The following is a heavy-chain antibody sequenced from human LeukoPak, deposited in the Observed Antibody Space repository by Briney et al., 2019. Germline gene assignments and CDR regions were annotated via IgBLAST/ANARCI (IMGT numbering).Heavy chain of an antibody. V-gene: IGHV1-18*01. J-gene: IGHJ4*02. CDR2: ISAYNGNT. CDR1: GYTFTGYG. CDR3: ATRGVSVLRYFDWLLPFDY. Sequence: ASVKVSCKASGYTFTGYGISWVRQAPGQGLEWMGWISAYNGNTNYAQKLQGRVTMTTDTSTSTAYMELRSLRSDDTAVYYCATRGVSVLRYFDWLLPFDYWGQGTLVTVSS. D-gene: IGHD3-9*01.